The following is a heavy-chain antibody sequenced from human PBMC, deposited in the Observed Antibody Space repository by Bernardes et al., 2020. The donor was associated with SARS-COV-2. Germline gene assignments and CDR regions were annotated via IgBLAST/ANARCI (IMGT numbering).Heavy chain of an antibody. CDR3: ARTGYCNSTSCFSCGFCGMDV. D-gene: IGHD2-2*01. V-gene: IGHV4-61*01. CDR1: HGSVSSTSYY. J-gene: IGHJ6*02. Sequence: SEPLSLTCTVSHGSVSSTSYYWSWIRQPPGKGLEWIGYIYYSGGTNYNPSLKSRVTISVDTSKNQFSLRLTSVTAADTAVYYCARTGYCNSTSCFSCGFCGMDVWGQGTTVTVSS. CDR2: IYYSGGT.